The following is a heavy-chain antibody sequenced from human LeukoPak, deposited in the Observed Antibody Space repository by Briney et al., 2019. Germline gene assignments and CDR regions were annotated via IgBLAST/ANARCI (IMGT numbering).Heavy chain of an antibody. D-gene: IGHD2-15*01. CDR2: IYYSGST. CDR3: ARVVAATFDY. J-gene: IGHJ4*02. CDR1: GGSISSSSYY. Sequence: PSETLSLTCTVSGGSISSSSYYWGWIRQPPGKGLGWIGSIYYSGSTNYNPSLKSRVTISVDTSKNQFSLKLSSVTAADTAVYYCARVVAATFDYWGQGTLVTVSS. V-gene: IGHV4-39*07.